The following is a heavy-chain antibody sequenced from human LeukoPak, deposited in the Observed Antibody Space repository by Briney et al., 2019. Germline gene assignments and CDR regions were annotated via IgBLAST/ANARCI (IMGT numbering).Heavy chain of an antibody. CDR3: ASRKLGNDY. V-gene: IGHV4-34*01. D-gene: IGHD7-27*01. CDR1: GGSFSGYY. CDR2: INHSGST. Sequence: KPSETLSLTCAVYGGSFSGYYWSWIRQPPGKGLEWIGEINHSGSTNYNPSLKSRVTMSVDTSKNQFSLKLSSVTAADTAVYYCASRKLGNDYWGQGTLVTVSS. J-gene: IGHJ4*02.